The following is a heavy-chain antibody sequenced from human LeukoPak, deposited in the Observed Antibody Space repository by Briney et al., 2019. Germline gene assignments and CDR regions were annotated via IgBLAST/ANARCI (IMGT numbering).Heavy chain of an antibody. J-gene: IGHJ6*03. V-gene: IGHV1-69*13. CDR3: ARGGYYYDSSGYYSPEYYYMDV. CDR2: IIPIFGTA. CDR1: GGTFSSYA. D-gene: IGHD3-22*01. Sequence: APVKVSCKASGGTFSSYAISWVRQAPGQGLEWMGGIIPIFGTANYAQKFQGRVTITANESTSTAYMELSSLRSEDTAVYYCARGGYYYDSSGYYSPEYYYMDVWGKGTTVTISS.